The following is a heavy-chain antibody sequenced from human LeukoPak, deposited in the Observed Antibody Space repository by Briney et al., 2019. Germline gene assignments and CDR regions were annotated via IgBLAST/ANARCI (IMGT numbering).Heavy chain of an antibody. CDR1: GGSISSSSYY. V-gene: IGHV4-39*07. Sequence: SETLSLTCTVSGGSISSSSYYWGWIRQPPGKGLEWIGSIYYSGSTYYNPSLKSRVTISVDTSKNQFSLKLSSVTAADTAVYYCARDGPEEWWLRLPGGYAFDIWGQGTMVTVSS. CDR2: IYYSGST. CDR3: ARDGPEEWWLRLPGGYAFDI. J-gene: IGHJ3*02. D-gene: IGHD5-12*01.